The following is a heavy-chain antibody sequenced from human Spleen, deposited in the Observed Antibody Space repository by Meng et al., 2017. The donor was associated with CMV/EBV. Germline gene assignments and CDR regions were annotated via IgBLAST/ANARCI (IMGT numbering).Heavy chain of an antibody. D-gene: IGHD3-16*01. CDR1: GFIFSRYY. J-gene: IGHJ6*02. CDR2: ISPTTGYI. CDR3: ARALITPGYFYYYDMDV. V-gene: IGHV3-21*01. Sequence: GESLKISCAASGFIFSRYYMNWVRQAPGKGLEWVSSISPTTGYIYYADSVKGRFTISRDNAKNSLYLQMNSLRAEDTAVYYCARALITPGYFYYYDMDVWGQGTTVTVSS.